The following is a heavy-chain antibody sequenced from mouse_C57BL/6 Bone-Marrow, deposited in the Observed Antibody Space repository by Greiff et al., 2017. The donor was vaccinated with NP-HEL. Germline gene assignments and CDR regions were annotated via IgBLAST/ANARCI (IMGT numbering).Heavy chain of an antibody. CDR3: AGSAWFAY. Sequence: QVHVKQSGPELVKPGASVKLSCKASGYTFTSYGINWVKQRPGQGLEWIGWIYPRDGSTKYNEKFKGKATLTVDTSSSTAYMELHSLTSEDSAVYFCAGSAWFAYWGQGTLVTVSA. V-gene: IGHV1-85*01. J-gene: IGHJ3*01. CDR2: IYPRDGST. D-gene: IGHD1-1*01. CDR1: GYTFTSYG.